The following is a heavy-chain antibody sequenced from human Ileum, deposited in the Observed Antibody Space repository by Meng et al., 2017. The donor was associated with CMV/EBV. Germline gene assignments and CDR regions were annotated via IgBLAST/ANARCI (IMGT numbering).Heavy chain of an antibody. D-gene: IGHD2-15*01. CDR3: TYCWPHKY. Sequence: PQSGAGLVEPSQTLSLPCAGDSVSISTESWNRIRQSPSRGCEWLGRKWYGSKWYYEYAVSVKSRITIIPDTSQNQISLQLNSVTPDDTAVYYCTYCWPHKYWGQGSLVTVSS. V-gene: IGHV6-1*01. J-gene: IGHJ4*02. CDR1: DSVSISTES. CDR2: KWYGSKWYY.